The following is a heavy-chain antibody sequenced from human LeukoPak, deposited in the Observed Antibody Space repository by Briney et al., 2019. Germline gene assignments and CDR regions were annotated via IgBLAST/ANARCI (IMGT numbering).Heavy chain of an antibody. Sequence: ESLKISCKGSGYSFTSYWIGWVRQMAGKSLEWMGIIYPGDSDTRYSPSLQGQVTISADKSISTPYLQLSSLKASDTAMYYCARLLDYYDSSGYYSLYYFDYWGQGTLVTVSS. CDR1: GYSFTSYW. CDR3: ARLLDYYDSSGYYSLYYFDY. CDR2: IYPGDSDT. D-gene: IGHD3-22*01. J-gene: IGHJ4*02. V-gene: IGHV5-51*01.